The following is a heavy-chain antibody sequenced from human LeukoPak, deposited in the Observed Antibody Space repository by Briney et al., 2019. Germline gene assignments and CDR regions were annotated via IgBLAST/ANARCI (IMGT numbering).Heavy chain of an antibody. Sequence: GGSLRLSCAASGFTFSSYGMHWVRQAPGKGLEWVAVIWYDGSNKCYADSVKGRFTISRDNSKNTLYLQMNSLRAEDTAVYYCASTLRLGELSLDGRGQGTLVTVSS. V-gene: IGHV3-33*01. CDR2: IWYDGSNK. CDR1: GFTFSSYG. J-gene: IGHJ4*02. D-gene: IGHD3-16*02. CDR3: ASTLRLGELSLDG.